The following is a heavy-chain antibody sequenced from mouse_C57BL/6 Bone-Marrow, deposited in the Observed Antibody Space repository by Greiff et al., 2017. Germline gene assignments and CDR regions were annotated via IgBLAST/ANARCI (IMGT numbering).Heavy chain of an antibody. Sequence: EVKLVESGEGLVKPGGSLKLSCAASGFTFSSYAMSWVRQTPEKRLEWVAYISSGGDYIYYADTVKGRFTISRDNARNTLYLQMSSLKSEDTAMYYCTRACSLGDFDYWGQGTTLTVSS. V-gene: IGHV5-9-1*02. J-gene: IGHJ2*01. CDR2: ISSGGDYI. CDR3: TRACSLGDFDY. D-gene: IGHD2-10*02. CDR1: GFTFSSYA.